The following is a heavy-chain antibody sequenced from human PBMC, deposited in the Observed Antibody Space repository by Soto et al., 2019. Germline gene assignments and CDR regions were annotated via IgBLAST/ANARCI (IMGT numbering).Heavy chain of an antibody. V-gene: IGHV3-30-3*01. CDR2: ISYDGSNK. J-gene: IGHJ6*02. CDR1: GFTFSSYA. CDR3: ARDLVGKGSSSWYCGMDV. Sequence: QVQLVESGGGVVQPGRSLRLSCAASGFTFSSYARHWVRQAPGKGLEWVAVISYDGSNKYYADSVKGRITISRDNSKNTLSLQRNSLRAEDTAVYYCARDLVGKGSSSWYCGMDVWGQGTTVTVSS. D-gene: IGHD6-13*01.